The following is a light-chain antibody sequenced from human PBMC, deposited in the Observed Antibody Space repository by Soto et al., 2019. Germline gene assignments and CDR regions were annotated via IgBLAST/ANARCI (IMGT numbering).Light chain of an antibody. V-gene: IGLV1-44*01. CDR1: SSNIGSNK. CDR2: SND. J-gene: IGLJ2*01. Sequence: QTVVTQPPSASGTPGQRVTISCSGSSSNIGSNKVNWYRQLPGTAPNLVINSNDQRPSGVPDRFSGSKSGTSASLAISGLQSEDEADYYCAAWDDGLNGVLFGGGTKVTVL. CDR3: AAWDDGLNGVL.